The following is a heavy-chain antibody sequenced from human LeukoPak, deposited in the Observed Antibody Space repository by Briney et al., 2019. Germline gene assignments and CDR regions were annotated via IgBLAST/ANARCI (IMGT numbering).Heavy chain of an antibody. V-gene: IGHV4-61*02. D-gene: IGHD6-13*01. CDR2: IFTTGGT. CDR1: GGSITTSGYY. Sequence: PSETLSLTCTVSGGSITTSGYYWSWIRQPAGKELEWIGRIFTTGGTIYNPSLKSRVTISVGTSRNELSLKLTSVTAADTAVYYCARGRYSSSFGRWFDPWGQGTLVTVSS. CDR3: ARGRYSSSFGRWFDP. J-gene: IGHJ5*02.